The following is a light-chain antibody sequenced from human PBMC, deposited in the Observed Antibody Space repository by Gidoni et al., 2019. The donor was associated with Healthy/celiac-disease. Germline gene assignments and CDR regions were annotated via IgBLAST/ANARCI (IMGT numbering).Light chain of an antibody. Sequence: EIVMTQSPATLSVSPGERATLSCRASQSVSSNLARYQHKPGQAPRLLIYGASTRATGIPARFSGSGSGTEFTLTISSLQSEDFAVYYCQQYNNWPPLTFXGXTKVEIK. J-gene: IGKJ4*01. CDR1: QSVSSN. CDR2: GAS. V-gene: IGKV3-15*01. CDR3: QQYNNWPPLT.